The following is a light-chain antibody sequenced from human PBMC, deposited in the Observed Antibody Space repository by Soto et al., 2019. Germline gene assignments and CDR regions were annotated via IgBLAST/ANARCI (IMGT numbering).Light chain of an antibody. V-gene: IGLV1-44*01. CDR2: STS. CDR1: SSNIGSNT. Sequence: QSVLTKPPSASGTPGQIVAISCSGSSSNIGSNTVTWYQQLPGTAPKLLIYSTSQRSSGVPGRFSGSKSGASASLSISGLQSEDEADYYCAAWDDRLDVYVFGTGTKATVL. CDR3: AAWDDRLDVYV. J-gene: IGLJ1*01.